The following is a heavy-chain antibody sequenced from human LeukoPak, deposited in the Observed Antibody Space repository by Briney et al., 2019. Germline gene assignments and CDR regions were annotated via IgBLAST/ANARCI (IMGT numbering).Heavy chain of an antibody. CDR1: GGSFSGYY. CDR2: INHSGSI. CDR3: ARSLITSSSVDY. D-gene: IGHD6-13*01. J-gene: IGHJ4*02. V-gene: IGHV4-34*01. Sequence: SETLSLTCAVYGGSFSGYYWSWIRQPPGKGLEWIGEINHSGSINYNPSLKSRVTISVDTSKNQFSLKLSSVTAADTAVYYCARSLITSSSVDYWGQGTLVTVSS.